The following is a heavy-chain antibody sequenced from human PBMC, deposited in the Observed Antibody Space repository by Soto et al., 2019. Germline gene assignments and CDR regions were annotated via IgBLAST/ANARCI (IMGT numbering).Heavy chain of an antibody. D-gene: IGHD5-18*01. CDR2: IYPGDSDT. CDR3: ATHTAMALYGMDV. CDR1: GYSFTSYW. V-gene: IGHV5-51*01. J-gene: IGHJ6*02. Sequence: GESLKISCKGSGYSFTSYWIGWVSQMPGKGLEWMGIIYPGDSDTRYSPSFQGQVTISADKSISTAYLQWSSLKASDTAMYYCATHTAMALYGMDVWGQGTTVTV.